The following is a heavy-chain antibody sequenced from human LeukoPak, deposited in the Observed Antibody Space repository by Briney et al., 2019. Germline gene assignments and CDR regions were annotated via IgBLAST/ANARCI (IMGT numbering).Heavy chain of an antibody. J-gene: IGHJ4*02. V-gene: IGHV7-4-1*02. CDR2: INTNTGNP. Sequence: GASVKVSCKASGYTFTSYAMNWVRQAPGQGLEWMGWINTNTGNPTYAQGFTGRFVFSLDTSVSTAYLQISSLKAEDTAVYYCARAATTLIAAAGRGVLGYWGQGTLVTVSS. CDR3: ARAATTLIAAAGRGVLGY. D-gene: IGHD6-13*01. CDR1: GYTFTSYA.